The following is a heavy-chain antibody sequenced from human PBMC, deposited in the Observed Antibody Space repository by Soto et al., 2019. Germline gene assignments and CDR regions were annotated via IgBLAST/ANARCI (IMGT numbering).Heavy chain of an antibody. J-gene: IGHJ5*02. Sequence: SETLSLTCTVSGGSIRSGGYYWSWIRQHPGKGLEWIGYIYYSGSTYYNPSLKSRVTISVDTSKNQFSLKLSSVTAADTAVYYCARAAHYSSPFRWFDPWGQGTLVTVSS. CDR1: GGSIRSGGYY. CDR3: ARAAHYSSPFRWFDP. V-gene: IGHV4-31*03. D-gene: IGHD6-13*01. CDR2: IYYSGST.